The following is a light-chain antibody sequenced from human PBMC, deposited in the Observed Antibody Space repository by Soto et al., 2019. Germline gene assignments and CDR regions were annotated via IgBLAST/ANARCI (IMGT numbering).Light chain of an antibody. CDR1: SSDVGAYNY. CDR3: SSYAGSSTWV. J-gene: IGLJ2*01. V-gene: IGLV2-8*01. CDR2: EVS. Sequence: QSAPTQPPSASGSPGQSATISCTGTSSDVGAYNYVSWYQQYPGKAPKLIIYEVSNRPSGVPNRFSGSKSGNTASLTVSGLQPEDEADYYCSSYAGSSTWVFGGGTKVTVL.